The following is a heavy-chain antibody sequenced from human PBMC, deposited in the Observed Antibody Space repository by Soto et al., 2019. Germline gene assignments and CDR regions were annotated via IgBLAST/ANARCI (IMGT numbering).Heavy chain of an antibody. Sequence: EVQLVASGGGLVQPGGSLRLSCAASGFNFNSHWMRWVRQAPGKGLEWVANIKGDGGETFYVDSVKGRFTISRDNAKNSLYLQMNSLRAEDTAVYYCARDSNWASDFWGQGTLVIVSS. J-gene: IGHJ4*02. CDR2: IKGDGGET. CDR1: GFNFNSHW. CDR3: ARDSNWASDF. V-gene: IGHV3-7*01. D-gene: IGHD3-16*01.